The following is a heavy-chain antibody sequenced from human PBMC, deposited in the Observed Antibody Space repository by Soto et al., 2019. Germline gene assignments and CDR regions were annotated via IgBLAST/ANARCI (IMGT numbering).Heavy chain of an antibody. D-gene: IGHD1-26*01. V-gene: IGHV1-2*02. Sequence: QVQLVQSGAEVKKPGASVKVSCKASGYTFPASYMHWARQAPGQGLEWMGWINPNSGGTNYAQKFQGRVSMTRDTSISFAYMEIKRLRSDDTAVYYCAREGSLVGAMDLWGQGTLVTVSS. J-gene: IGHJ5*02. CDR1: GYTFPASY. CDR2: INPNSGGT. CDR3: AREGSLVGAMDL.